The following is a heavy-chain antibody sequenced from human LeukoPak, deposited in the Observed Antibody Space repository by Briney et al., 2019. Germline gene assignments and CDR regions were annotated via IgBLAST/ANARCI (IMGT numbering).Heavy chain of an antibody. Sequence: PGGSLRLSCAASGFTFSSYGMHWVRQAPGKGLEWVAVISYDGSNKYYADSVKGRFTISRDNPKNTLYLQMNSLRAEDTAVYYCAKHYYGSGNDYSHPCFDYWGQRTLVTVSS. V-gene: IGHV3-30*18. CDR2: ISYDGSNK. J-gene: IGHJ4*02. CDR1: GFTFSSYG. D-gene: IGHD3-10*01. CDR3: AKHYYGSGNDYSHPCFDY.